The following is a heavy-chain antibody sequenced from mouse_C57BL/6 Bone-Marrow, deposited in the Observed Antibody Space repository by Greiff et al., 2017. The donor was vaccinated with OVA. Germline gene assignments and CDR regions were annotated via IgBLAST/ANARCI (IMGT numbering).Heavy chain of an antibody. J-gene: IGHJ3*01. CDR2: IAPSASAT. D-gene: IGHD1-1*01. CDR3: ARAEYDGSSWCAD. Sequence: QVQLQQPGAELVRPGSSVKLSCKASGYTFPSYWMHWVKQRPLHGLAWIGNIAPSASATHSNPPFKDTATLTVDKSSSTAYMQRSSLTSEDSAVYYGARAEYDGSSWCADGRQGTLGTGSA. V-gene: IGHV1-52*01. CDR1: GYTFPSYW.